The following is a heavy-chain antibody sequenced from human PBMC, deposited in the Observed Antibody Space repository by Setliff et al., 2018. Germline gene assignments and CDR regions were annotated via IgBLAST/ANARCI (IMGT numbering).Heavy chain of an antibody. CDR1: GGSISSTSCY. Sequence: KPSETLSLTCTVSGGSISSTSCYWGWIRQPPGKGLEWIGSIFYTGSSYYNPSRRSRVTMSVDTSNNHFSLKVNSVTAADTAVYYCARLGSSRGSDIWGQGIMVTVS. CDR2: IFYTGSS. D-gene: IGHD5-18*01. V-gene: IGHV4-39*02. CDR3: ARLGSSRGSDI. J-gene: IGHJ3*02.